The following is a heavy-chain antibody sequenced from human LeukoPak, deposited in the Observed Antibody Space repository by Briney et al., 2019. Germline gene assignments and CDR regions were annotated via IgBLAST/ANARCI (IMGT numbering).Heavy chain of an antibody. J-gene: IGHJ6*02. CDR2: INSDES. CDR1: GFTLSSYW. V-gene: IGHV3-74*01. D-gene: IGHD2-2*03. CDR3: ARDRLDRNYYYGLDV. Sequence: HLGGSLRLFCAASGFTLSSYWMHWVRQAPGKGLVWVSRINSDESTYADSVKGRFTISRDNAKNTLYLQMNSLRAEDTAVYYCARDRLDRNYYYGLDVWGQGTTVTVSS.